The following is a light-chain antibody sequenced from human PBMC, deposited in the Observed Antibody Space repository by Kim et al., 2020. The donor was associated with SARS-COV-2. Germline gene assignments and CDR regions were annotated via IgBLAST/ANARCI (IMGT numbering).Light chain of an antibody. CDR2: GAS. J-gene: IGKJ1*01. CDR3: QQHGSSPRT. V-gene: IGKV3-20*01. Sequence: PGQSAPLSWRPSEGVHNNSFAGSKQGPAQAPRLLIYGASSRATGIPDRFRGRGSGTDFTLTINSLEPEDFAVYYCQQHGSSPRTFAQGTKVDIK. CDR1: EGVHNNS.